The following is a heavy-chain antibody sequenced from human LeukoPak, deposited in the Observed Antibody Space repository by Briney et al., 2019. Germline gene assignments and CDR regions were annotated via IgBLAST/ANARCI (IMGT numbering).Heavy chain of an antibody. V-gene: IGHV3-11*01. Sequence: PGGSLRLSCAASGFTFNNYYMSWIRQAPGKGLEWISYISSTVSTTYYAGSVKGRFTISRDNTKNSLYLQMNSLRAEDTAVYYCAREGGYYHLDYWGQGTLVTVSS. D-gene: IGHD3-22*01. CDR3: AREGGYYHLDY. CDR1: GFTFNNYY. J-gene: IGHJ4*02. CDR2: ISSTVSTT.